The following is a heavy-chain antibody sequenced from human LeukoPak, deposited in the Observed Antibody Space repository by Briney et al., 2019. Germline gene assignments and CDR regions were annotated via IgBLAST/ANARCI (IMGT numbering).Heavy chain of an antibody. J-gene: IGHJ4*02. V-gene: IGHV4-34*01. CDR1: GGSFSGYY. CDR3: ARTVWGSYRYTDFDY. CDR2: INHSGST. D-gene: IGHD3-16*02. Sequence: SATLSLTCAVYGGSFSGYYWSWIRQPPGKGLELIGEINHSGSTNYNPSLKSRVTLSVDTSKNQFSLKLSSVNAADTAVFYCARTVWGSYRYTDFDYWGQGTQVTVSS.